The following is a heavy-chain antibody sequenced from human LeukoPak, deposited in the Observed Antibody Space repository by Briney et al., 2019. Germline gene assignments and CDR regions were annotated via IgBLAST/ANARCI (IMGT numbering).Heavy chain of an antibody. J-gene: IGHJ4*02. Sequence: PSETLSLTCTVSGGAISSYYWSWIRQPPGKGLEWIGSVSYTGGTNCNPSLRSRVTISLDTSKNQFSLRLSSVTAADTAVYYCASARMTSVTEFDYWGQGTLVTVSS. CDR2: VSYTGGT. V-gene: IGHV4-59*01. CDR1: GGAISSYY. D-gene: IGHD4-17*01. CDR3: ASARMTSVTEFDY.